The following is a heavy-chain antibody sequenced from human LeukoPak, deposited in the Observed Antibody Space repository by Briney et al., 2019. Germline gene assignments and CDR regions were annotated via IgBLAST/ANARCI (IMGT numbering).Heavy chain of an antibody. CDR1: VFTFISYG. V-gene: IGHV3-30*02. CDR3: ARQYYDFWSNWFDP. J-gene: IGHJ5*02. D-gene: IGHD3-3*01. Sequence: PGGSLRLSSAASVFTFISYGMHSGRQAPGKRLKRGAFIRYERNEKFYADSVKGRFTISRDNSKNTLYLEMNSLRAEDTAVYYCARQYYDFWSNWFDPWGQGTLVTVSS. CDR2: IRYERNEK.